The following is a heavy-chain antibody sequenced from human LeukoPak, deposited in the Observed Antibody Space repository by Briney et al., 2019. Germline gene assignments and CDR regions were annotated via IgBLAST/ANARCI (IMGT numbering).Heavy chain of an antibody. J-gene: IGHJ5*02. V-gene: IGHV3-20*04. Sequence: GGSLRLSCAASGFTFDDYGMSWVRQGPGKGLEWVSGINWNGGNTGYADSVKGRFTISRDSAKNSLYLEMDSLRVEDTALYYCARTSDGNWFDPWGQGTLVTVSS. CDR2: INWNGGNT. CDR3: ARTSDGNWFDP. CDR1: GFTFDDYG. D-gene: IGHD1-26*01.